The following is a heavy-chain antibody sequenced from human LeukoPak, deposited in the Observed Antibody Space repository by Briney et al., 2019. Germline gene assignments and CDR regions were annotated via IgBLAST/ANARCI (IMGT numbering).Heavy chain of an antibody. CDR1: GFTFSSYA. J-gene: IGHJ4*02. CDR2: VSGSGVST. V-gene: IGHV3-23*01. D-gene: IGHD3-16*02. CDR3: AKDRSEWELSTFDY. Sequence: GESLRLSCAASGFTFSSYAMSWVRQAPGKGLEWVSSVSGSGVSTYYADSVKGRFTISRDNSKNTLYLQMNSLRAEDTAVYYCAKDRSEWELSTFDYWGQGTLVTVSS.